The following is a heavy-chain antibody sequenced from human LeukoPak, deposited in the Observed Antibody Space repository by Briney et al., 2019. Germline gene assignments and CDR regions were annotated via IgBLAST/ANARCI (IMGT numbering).Heavy chain of an antibody. CDR3: ARETIAAAGNNWFDP. D-gene: IGHD6-13*01. CDR1: GYTFTNYG. J-gene: IGHJ5*02. Sequence: ASVKVSCKASGYTFTNYGISWVRQAPGQGLEWMGWISAYNGNTNYAQKLQGRVTMTTDTSTSTAYMELRSLRSDDTAVYYCARETIAAAGNNWFDPWGQGTLVTVSS. V-gene: IGHV1-18*01. CDR2: ISAYNGNT.